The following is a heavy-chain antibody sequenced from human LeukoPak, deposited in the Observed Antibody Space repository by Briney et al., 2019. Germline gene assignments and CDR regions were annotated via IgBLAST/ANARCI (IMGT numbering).Heavy chain of an antibody. D-gene: IGHD3-22*01. CDR1: GGSFSGYY. CDR2: INHSGST. J-gene: IGHJ1*01. V-gene: IGHV4-34*01. CDR3: ARGQYYYDSSGYHT. Sequence: SETQSLTCAVYGGSFSGYYWSWIRQPPGKGLEWIGEINHSGSTNYNPSLKSRVTISVDTSKNQFSLKLSSVTAADTAVYYCARGQYYYDSSGYHTWGQGTLVTVSS.